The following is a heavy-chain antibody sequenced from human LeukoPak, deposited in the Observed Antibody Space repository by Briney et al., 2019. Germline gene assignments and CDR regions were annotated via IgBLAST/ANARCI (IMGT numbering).Heavy chain of an antibody. CDR1: GFTFSSYS. J-gene: IGHJ4*02. Sequence: GGSLRLSCAASGFTFSSYSMNWVRQAPGKGLEWVSSISSSSSYIHYADSVKGRFTISRDNAKNSLYLQMNSLRAEDTAVYYCARGAQYFDYWGQGTLVPVSS. V-gene: IGHV3-21*01. CDR2: ISSSSSYI. CDR3: ARGAQYFDY.